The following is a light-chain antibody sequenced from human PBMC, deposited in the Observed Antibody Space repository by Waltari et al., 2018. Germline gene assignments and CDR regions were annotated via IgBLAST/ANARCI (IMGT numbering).Light chain of an antibody. Sequence: DVVMTQSPLSLHITPGQPASMTCRSSQSLLHSNGNTYLSWFLQKPGQPPRRLIYKVSNRDSGVPDRFSGSGAGKDFTLKISRVEAEDVGVYYCMQGTHFPFTFGPGTKLDIK. CDR3: MQGTHFPFT. CDR2: KVS. V-gene: IGKV2-30*02. CDR1: QSLLHSNGNTY. J-gene: IGKJ3*01.